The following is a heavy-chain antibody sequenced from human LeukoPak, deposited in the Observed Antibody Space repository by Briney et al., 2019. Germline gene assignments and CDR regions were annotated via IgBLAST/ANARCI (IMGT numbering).Heavy chain of an antibody. CDR3: ARDRAFDWLLSGRFSPDY. CDR1: GFTFSDYY. Sequence: PGGSLRLSCAASGFTFSDYYMSWIRQAPGKGLEWVSYISSSGSTIYYADSVKGRFTISRDNAKNSLYLQMNSLRAEDTAVYYCARDRAFDWLLSGRFSPDYWGQGTLVTVSS. D-gene: IGHD3-9*01. CDR2: ISSSGSTI. V-gene: IGHV3-11*01. J-gene: IGHJ4*02.